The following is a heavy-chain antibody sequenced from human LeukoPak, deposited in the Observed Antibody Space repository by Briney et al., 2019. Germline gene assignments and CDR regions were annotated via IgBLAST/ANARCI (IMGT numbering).Heavy chain of an antibody. V-gene: IGHV1-69*13. J-gene: IGHJ5*02. CDR1: GNTFTSYY. CDR3: ARAGLTYCGGDCEWPWFDP. CDR2: IIPIFGTA. D-gene: IGHD2-21*02. Sequence: EASVKVSCKASGNTFTSYYMHWVRQAPGQGLEWMGGIIPIFGTANYAQKFQGRVTITADESTSTAYMELSSLRSEDTAVYYCARAGLTYCGGDCEWPWFDPWGQGTLVTVSS.